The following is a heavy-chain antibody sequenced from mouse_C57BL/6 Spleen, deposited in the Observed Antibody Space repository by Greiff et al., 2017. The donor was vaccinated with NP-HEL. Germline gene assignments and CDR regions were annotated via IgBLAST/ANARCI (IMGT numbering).Heavy chain of an antibody. Sequence: VKLQQPGAELVRPGSSVKLSCKASGCTFTSYWMDWVKQRPGQGLEWIGNLYPSDSETHYNQKFKDKATLTVDKSSSTAYMQLSSLTSEDSAVYYCARGDYTRFAYWGQGTLVTVSA. CDR1: GCTFTSYW. J-gene: IGHJ3*01. D-gene: IGHD2-12*01. CDR3: ARGDYTRFAY. CDR2: LYPSDSET. V-gene: IGHV1-61*01.